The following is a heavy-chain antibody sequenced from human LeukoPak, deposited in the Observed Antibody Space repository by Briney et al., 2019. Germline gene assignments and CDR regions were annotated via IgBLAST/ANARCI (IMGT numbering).Heavy chain of an antibody. V-gene: IGHV3-11*04. CDR1: GFTFADYA. D-gene: IGHD5-12*01. J-gene: IGHJ3*02. CDR3: AGDRRPTKPNDAFDI. Sequence: GGSLRLSCAASGFTFADYAMHWVRQAPGEGLEWVLYISSSGSTIYYADSVKGRFTVSRCNAKNTLYPQMNSLRAEDTAVYYCAGDRRPTKPNDAFDIWGQGTMVTASS. CDR2: ISSSGSTI.